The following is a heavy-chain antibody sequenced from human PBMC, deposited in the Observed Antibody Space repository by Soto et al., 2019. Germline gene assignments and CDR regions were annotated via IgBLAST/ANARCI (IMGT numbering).Heavy chain of an antibody. Sequence: QVLLVQSGAEVKKPGASVKVSCKASGYSFSTYGVSWVRQAPGQGLEWMGWLNTGDGNTAYAQKLQGRITLTTDTSTTTAYMELRSLRSDDTAIYYCARWGTTGGLDVWGQGTLVSVSS. V-gene: IGHV1-18*04. CDR2: LNTGDGNT. D-gene: IGHD3-16*01. CDR1: GYSFSTYG. CDR3: ARWGTTGGLDV. J-gene: IGHJ4*02.